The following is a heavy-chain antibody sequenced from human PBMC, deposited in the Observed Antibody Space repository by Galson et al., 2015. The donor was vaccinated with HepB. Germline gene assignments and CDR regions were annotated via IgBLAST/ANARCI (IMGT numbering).Heavy chain of an antibody. Sequence: SETLSLTCTVSGGSMSSYYWSWIRQTPWKGLKGLEWIGYVYYSDSGNTNYNPSLKSRVTISVDTSKNQFSLNLNSMTAADTAVYYCARGGTMMQIWGQGTMVTVSS. CDR3: ARGGTMMQI. V-gene: IGHV4-59*01. J-gene: IGHJ3*02. D-gene: IGHD3-22*01. CDR2: VYYSDSGNT. CDR1: GGSMSSYY.